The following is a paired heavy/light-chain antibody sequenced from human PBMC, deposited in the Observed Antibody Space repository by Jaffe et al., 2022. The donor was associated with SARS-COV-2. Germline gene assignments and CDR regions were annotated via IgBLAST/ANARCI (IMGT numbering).Light chain of an antibody. Sequence: EIVMTQSPATLSVSPGERVTLSCRASQTAASNLAWYQQRPGQAPRLLIYGASPRAAGTPARFSGSGYGTEFTLTISSLQSEDFAVYYCQQYNNWPWTFGQGTRVEIK. J-gene: IGKJ1*01. CDR3: QQYNNWPWT. CDR2: GAS. V-gene: IGKV3-15*01. CDR1: QTAASN.
Heavy chain of an antibody. CDR3: ATVVRVDTAMVHDAFDI. Sequence: QVQLQESGPRLVKPSETLSLTCTVSGYSIGRGYYWGWIRQPPGKGLEWIGSIDHSGSTFYNPSLKSRVIISVDTSNNQFSLRLTSVNAADTAVYFCATVVRVDTAMVHDAFDIWGQGTMVTVSA. CDR2: IDHSGST. CDR1: GYSIGRGYY. J-gene: IGHJ3*02. D-gene: IGHD5-18*01. V-gene: IGHV4-38-2*02.